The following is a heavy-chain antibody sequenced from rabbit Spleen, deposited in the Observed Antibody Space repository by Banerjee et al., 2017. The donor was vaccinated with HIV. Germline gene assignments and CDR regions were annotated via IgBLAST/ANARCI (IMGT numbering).Heavy chain of an antibody. D-gene: IGHD8-1*01. J-gene: IGHJ4*01. CDR2: IYTVWSTT. CDR3: ARSTYGGGGYYYGLVL. V-gene: IGHV1S45*01. CDR1: GFSFSSSYW. Sequence: QEQLEESGGDLVKPEGSLTLTCTASGFSFSSSYWICWVRRAPGKGLEWIACIYTVWSTTYYASWAKGRFTVSKTSSTTVTLQMTSLTAADTATYFCARSTYGGGGYYYGLVLWGPGTLVTVS.